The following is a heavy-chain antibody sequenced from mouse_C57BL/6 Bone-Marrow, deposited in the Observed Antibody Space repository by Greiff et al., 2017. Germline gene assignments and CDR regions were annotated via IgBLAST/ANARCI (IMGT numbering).Heavy chain of an antibody. Sequence: QVQLQQPGAELVKPGASVKLSCKASGYTFTSYWMQWVKQRPGQGLEWIGEIDPSDSYTNYNQKFKGKATLTVDTSSSTAYMQLSSLTSEDSAVYFCARYDGFYYFDYWGQGTTLTVSS. CDR2: IDPSDSYT. CDR3: ARYDGFYYFDY. D-gene: IGHD2-2*01. J-gene: IGHJ2*01. CDR1: GYTFTSYW. V-gene: IGHV1-50*01.